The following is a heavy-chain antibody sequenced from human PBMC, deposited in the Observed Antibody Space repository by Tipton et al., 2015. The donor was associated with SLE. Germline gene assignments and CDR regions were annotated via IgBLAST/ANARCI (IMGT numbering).Heavy chain of an antibody. V-gene: IGHV4-59*01. CDR1: GGSISSYY. D-gene: IGHD6-13*01. Sequence: LRLSCTVSGGSISSYYWSWIRQPPGKGLEWIGYIYYSGSTNYNPSLKSRVTISVDTSKNQFSLKLSSVTAADTAVYYCARGGLKQQLDYYYYMDVWGKRTTVTVSS. CDR3: ARGGLKQQLDYYYYMDV. CDR2: IYYSGST. J-gene: IGHJ6*03.